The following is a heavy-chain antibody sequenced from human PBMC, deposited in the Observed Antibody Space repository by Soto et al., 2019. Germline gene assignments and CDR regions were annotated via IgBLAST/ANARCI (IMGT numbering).Heavy chain of an antibody. J-gene: IGHJ5*02. CDR3: ARTYYYGSGSYVWFDP. CDR1: GGSISSGGYS. D-gene: IGHD3-10*01. CDR2: IYHSGST. V-gene: IGHV4-30-2*01. Sequence: QLQLQESGSGLVKPSQTLSLTCAVSGGSISSGGYSWSWIRQPPGKGLEWIGYIYHSGSTYYNPSRKSRVTISVDRSRNQFSLKLSSVTAADTAVYYCARTYYYGSGSYVWFDPWGQGTLVTVSS.